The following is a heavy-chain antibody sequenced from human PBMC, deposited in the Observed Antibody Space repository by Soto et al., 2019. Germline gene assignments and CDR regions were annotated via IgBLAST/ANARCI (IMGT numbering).Heavy chain of an antibody. CDR2: IHYSGSI. CDR1: AGSISSYY. D-gene: IGHD5-12*01. CDR3: ARSRYSNPTDC. J-gene: IGHJ4*02. V-gene: IGHV4-59*08. Sequence: QVQLQESGPGLVKPSENLSLPCTVSAGSISSYYWNWIRQPPGKGLEWIAYIHYSGSISYNPSLKSRVTISVDTSKNQFSLKLSSVTAADTAVYYCARSRYSNPTDCWGQGTLVTVSS.